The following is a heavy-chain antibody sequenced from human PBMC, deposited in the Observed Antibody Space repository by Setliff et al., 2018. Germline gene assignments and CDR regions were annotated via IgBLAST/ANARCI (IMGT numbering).Heavy chain of an antibody. CDR2: IYPGDSHT. J-gene: IGHJ6*03. CDR3: ARVYAAVVGYYYYMDV. D-gene: IGHD6-19*01. V-gene: IGHV5-51*01. Sequence: GESLKISCKGSGYSFSNFWIGWVRQMPGKGLEWMGIIYPGDSHTRYSPSFQGQVTISADKSISTAYLQWSSLKASDTAMYYCARVYAAVVGYYYYMDVWGKGTTVTVSS. CDR1: GYSFSNFW.